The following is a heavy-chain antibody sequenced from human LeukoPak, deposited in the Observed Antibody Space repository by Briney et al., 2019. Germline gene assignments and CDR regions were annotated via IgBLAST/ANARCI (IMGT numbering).Heavy chain of an antibody. D-gene: IGHD5-18*01. V-gene: IGHV3-30*04. CDR1: GFTFSSYA. CDR3: ARARSSYGYGDAFDI. CDR2: ISYDGSNK. Sequence: PGGSLRLSCAASGFTFSSYAMHWVRQAPGKGLEWVAVISYDGSNKYYADSVKGRFTISRDNSKNTLYLQMNSLSAEDTAVYYCARARSSYGYGDAFDIWGQGTMVTVSS. J-gene: IGHJ3*02.